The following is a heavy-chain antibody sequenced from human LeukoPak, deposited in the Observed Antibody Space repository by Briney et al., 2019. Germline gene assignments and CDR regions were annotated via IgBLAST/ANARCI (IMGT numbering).Heavy chain of an antibody. CDR1: GFTFSSYA. J-gene: IGHJ6*02. D-gene: IGHD3-22*01. Sequence: GGSLRLSCAASGFTFSSYAMHWVRQAPGKGLEWVAVISYDGSNKYYADSVKGRFTISRDNSKNTLYLQMNSLRAEDTAVYYCARDWAGGVDYYDSSGCMDVWGQGTTVTVSS. CDR3: ARDWAGGVDYYDSSGCMDV. V-gene: IGHV3-30-3*01. CDR2: ISYDGSNK.